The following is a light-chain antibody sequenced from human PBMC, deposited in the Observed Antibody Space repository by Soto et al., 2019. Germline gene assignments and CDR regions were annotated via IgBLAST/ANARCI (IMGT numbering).Light chain of an antibody. J-gene: IGKJ1*01. CDR3: QQYYRWRT. Sequence: EIVMTQSPATLSVSPGERATLSCRASQSISSSLAWYQHKPGQAPRLLIYGASTRATGISVRFSGSGSGTEFTLTSSNLQSEDFAVYYCQQYYRWRTFGQGTKVEF. V-gene: IGKV3-15*01. CDR2: GAS. CDR1: QSISSS.